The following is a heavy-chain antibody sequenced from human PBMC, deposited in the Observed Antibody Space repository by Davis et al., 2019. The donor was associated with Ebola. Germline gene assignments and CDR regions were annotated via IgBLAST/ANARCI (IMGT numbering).Heavy chain of an antibody. J-gene: IGHJ4*02. D-gene: IGHD3-22*01. CDR3: AKDYYDSSGRYFDY. V-gene: IGHV3-48*01. CDR2: ISSSSSTI. Sequence: GESLKISCAASGFTFSSYNMNWVRQAPGKGLEWVSYISSSSSTIYYADSVKGRFTISRDNSKNTLYLQMNSLRAEDTAVYYCAKDYYDSSGRYFDYWGQGTLVTVSS. CDR1: GFTFSSYN.